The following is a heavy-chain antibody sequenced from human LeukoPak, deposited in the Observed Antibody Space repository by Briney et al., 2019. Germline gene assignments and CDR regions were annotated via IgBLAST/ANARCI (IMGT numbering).Heavy chain of an antibody. CDR3: ARDIDNSGYSEEIDY. D-gene: IGHD3-22*01. Sequence: GGSLRLSCAASGFTFSSYSMNWVRQAPGKGLEWVSSISSSSSYIYYADSVKGRFTISRDNAKNSLYLQMNSLRAEDTAVYYCARDIDNSGYSEEIDYWGQGTLVTVSS. CDR1: GFTFSSYS. V-gene: IGHV3-21*01. J-gene: IGHJ4*02. CDR2: ISSSSSYI.